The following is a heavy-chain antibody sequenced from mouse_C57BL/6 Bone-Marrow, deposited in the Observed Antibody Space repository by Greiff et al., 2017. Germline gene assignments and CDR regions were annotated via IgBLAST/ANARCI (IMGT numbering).Heavy chain of an antibody. Sequence: QVQLQQPGAELVRPGTSVKLSCKASGYTFTSYWMHWVKQRPGQGLEWIGVIDPSDSYTNYNQKFKGQATLTVDTSSSTAYMQLSSLTSEDSAVYYCARGDGNFYAMDYWGQGTSVIVSS. CDR3: ARGDGNFYAMDY. D-gene: IGHD2-1*01. CDR2: IDPSDSYT. J-gene: IGHJ4*01. CDR1: GYTFTSYW. V-gene: IGHV1-59*01.